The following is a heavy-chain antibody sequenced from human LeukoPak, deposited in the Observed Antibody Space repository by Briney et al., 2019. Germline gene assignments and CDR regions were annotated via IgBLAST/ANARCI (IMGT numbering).Heavy chain of an antibody. J-gene: IGHJ4*02. CDR3: GRGLGDVDTAISFDY. Sequence: GGSLRLSCAASGFTFSSYSMNWVRQAPGGGLEWVSSISSTSTYKYYADLRKGRFTISRDNAKNSLELQINSLRAEDTAVYYWGRGLGDVDTAISFDYWGQGTLVTVSS. CDR1: GFTFSSYS. V-gene: IGHV3-21*01. CDR2: ISSTSTYK. D-gene: IGHD5-18*01.